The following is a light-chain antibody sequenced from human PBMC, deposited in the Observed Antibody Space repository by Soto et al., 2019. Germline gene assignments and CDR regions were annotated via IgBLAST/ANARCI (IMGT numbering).Light chain of an antibody. CDR2: KAS. Sequence: DIEMTQSPSTLSASVGDRVVITCRASQSISKWLAWYQQKPGKAPKLLIYKASGLESGVPSRFSGSGSGTDFSLTISSLQPDDFATYHCQQYESYSPLTFGGGTKVEIK. CDR3: QQYESYSPLT. J-gene: IGKJ4*01. V-gene: IGKV1-5*03. CDR1: QSISKW.